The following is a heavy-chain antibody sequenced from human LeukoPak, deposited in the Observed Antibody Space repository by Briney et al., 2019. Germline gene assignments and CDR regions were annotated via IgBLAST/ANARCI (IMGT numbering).Heavy chain of an antibody. J-gene: IGHJ4*02. CDR1: GYTFTGYY. V-gene: IGHV1-2*02. CDR3: ARVAVPYYYDSSGYLTYFDY. Sequence: GASVKVSCKASGYTFTGYYMHWVRQAPGQGLEWMGWINPNSGGTNYAQKFQGRVTMTRDTSISTDYMELSRLRSDDTAVYYCARVAVPYYYDSSGYLTYFDYWGQGTLVTVSS. D-gene: IGHD3-22*01. CDR2: INPNSGGT.